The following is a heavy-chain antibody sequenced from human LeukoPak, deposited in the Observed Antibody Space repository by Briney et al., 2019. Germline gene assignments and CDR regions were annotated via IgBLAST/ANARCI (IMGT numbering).Heavy chain of an antibody. CDR1: GFTFSSYW. V-gene: IGHV3-7*01. CDR2: IKQDGSEK. Sequence: QPGGSLRLSCAASGFTFSSYWMSWVRRAPGKGLEWVANIKQDGSEKYYVDSVKGRFTISRDNAKNSLYLQMNSLRAEDTAVYYCARGGYYDSSGYYVFDYWGQGTLVTVSS. CDR3: ARGGYYDSSGYYVFDY. D-gene: IGHD3-22*01. J-gene: IGHJ4*02.